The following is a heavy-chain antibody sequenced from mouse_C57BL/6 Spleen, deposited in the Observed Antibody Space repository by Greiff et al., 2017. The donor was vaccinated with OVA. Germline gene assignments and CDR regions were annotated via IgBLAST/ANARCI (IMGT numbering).Heavy chain of an antibody. Sequence: QVQLQQPGAELVKPGASVKMSCKASGYTFTSYWITWVKQRPGQGLEWIGDIYPGSGSTNYNEKFKSKATLTVDTSSSTAYMQLSSLTSEDSAVYYCARYGFYGSGGFAYWGQGTLVTVSA. V-gene: IGHV1-55*01. CDR1: GYTFTSYW. CDR3: ARYGFYGSGGFAY. CDR2: IYPGSGST. D-gene: IGHD1-1*01. J-gene: IGHJ3*01.